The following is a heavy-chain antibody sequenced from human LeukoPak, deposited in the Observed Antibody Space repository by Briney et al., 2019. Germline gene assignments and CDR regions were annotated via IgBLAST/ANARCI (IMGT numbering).Heavy chain of an antibody. J-gene: IGHJ4*02. CDR3: ARDRDGGSAVAGIY. V-gene: IGHV1-2*02. CDR2: ISPTTGGT. CDR1: GYTFTGSY. Sequence: ASVKVSCKASGYTFTGSYMHWVRQAPGQGLEWVGRISPTTGGTNYTQKFQGRVTMTRDTSISTAYMELSRLRSDDTAVYYCARDRDGGSAVAGIYWGQGTLVTVSS. D-gene: IGHD2-15*01.